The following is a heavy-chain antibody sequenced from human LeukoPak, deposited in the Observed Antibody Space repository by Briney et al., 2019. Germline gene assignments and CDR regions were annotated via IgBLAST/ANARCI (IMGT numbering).Heavy chain of an antibody. V-gene: IGHV3-30*01. CDR1: GFTFSSYA. J-gene: IGHJ4*02. CDR3: ASPRFRFNGPEYFDY. Sequence: PGGSLRLSCAASGFTFSSYAMHWVCQAPGKGPEWVAVIPYDGSNKYYADSVKGRFTISRDNSKNTLYLQMNSLRAEDTAVYYCASPRFRFNGPEYFDYWGQGTLVTVSS. CDR2: IPYDGSNK. D-gene: IGHD3-10*01.